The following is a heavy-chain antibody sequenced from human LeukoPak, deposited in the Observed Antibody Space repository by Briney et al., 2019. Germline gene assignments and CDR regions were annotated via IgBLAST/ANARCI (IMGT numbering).Heavy chain of an antibody. CDR3: AKDIDHDYGQNGALDI. J-gene: IGHJ3*02. Sequence: GGSLRLSCAASGFTFSTYAMSWVRQAPGKGLEWVSAFSGSGVTTYYADSVKGRFTISRDNSKNTLYLQMNSLRVEDTAVYCCAKDIDHDYGQNGALDIWGQGALVTVSS. CDR1: GFTFSTYA. V-gene: IGHV3-23*01. CDR2: FSGSGVTT. D-gene: IGHD4-17*01.